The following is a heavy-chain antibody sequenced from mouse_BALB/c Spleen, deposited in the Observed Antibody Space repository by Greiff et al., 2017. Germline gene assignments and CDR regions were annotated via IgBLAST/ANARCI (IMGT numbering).Heavy chain of an antibody. CDR1: GYTFTSYW. V-gene: IGHV1-7*01. CDR2: INPSTGYT. CDR3: ARTLYYGSDWFAY. J-gene: IGHJ3*01. D-gene: IGHD1-1*01. Sequence: VQLQQSGAELAKPGASVKMSCKASGYTFTSYWMHWVKQRPGQGLEWIGYINPSTGYTEYNQKFKDKATLTADKSSSTAYMQLSSLTSEDSAVYYCARTLYYGSDWFAYWGQGTLVTVSA.